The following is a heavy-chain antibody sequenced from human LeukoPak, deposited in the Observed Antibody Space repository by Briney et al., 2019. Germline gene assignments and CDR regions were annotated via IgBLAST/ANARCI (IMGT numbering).Heavy chain of an antibody. D-gene: IGHD3-22*01. J-gene: IGHJ4*02. V-gene: IGHV4-30-4*08. CDR2: IYYSGST. CDR3: ARVPTYYYDSSGYYHYED. CDR1: GGSISRSDYY. Sequence: SSQTLSLTCTVSGGSISRSDYYWSWIRQPPGKGLEWIGYIYYSGSTYYNPSLKSRVTISVDTSKNQFSLKLSSVTAADTAVYYCARVPTYYYDSSGYYHYEDWGQGTLVTVSS.